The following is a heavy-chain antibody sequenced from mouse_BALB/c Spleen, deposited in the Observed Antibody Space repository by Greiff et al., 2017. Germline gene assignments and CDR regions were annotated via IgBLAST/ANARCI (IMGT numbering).Heavy chain of an antibody. CDR1: GYSITSGYY. D-gene: IGHD4-1*01. Sequence: EVKVEESGPGLVKPSQSLSLTCSVTGYSITSGYYWNWIRQFPGNKLEWMGYISYDGSNNYNPSLKNRISITRDTSKNQFFLKLNSVTTEDTATYYCARGSLTGIPWFAYWGQGTLVTVSA. J-gene: IGHJ3*01. V-gene: IGHV3-6*02. CDR3: ARGSLTGIPWFAY. CDR2: ISYDGSN.